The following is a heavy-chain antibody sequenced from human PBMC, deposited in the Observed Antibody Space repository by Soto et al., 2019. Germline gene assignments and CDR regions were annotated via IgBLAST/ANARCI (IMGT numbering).Heavy chain of an antibody. Sequence: SETLCLTCTVSGGSISSSTYYWGWIRQPPGKGLEWIGSIYYSGSTYYNPSLKSRVTISVDTSKNQFSLKLSSVTAADTAVYYCARHRRYGDYPYYYYYMDVWGKGTTVTVSS. D-gene: IGHD4-17*01. CDR3: ARHRRYGDYPYYYYYMDV. J-gene: IGHJ6*03. CDR1: GGSISSSTYY. V-gene: IGHV4-39*01. CDR2: IYYSGST.